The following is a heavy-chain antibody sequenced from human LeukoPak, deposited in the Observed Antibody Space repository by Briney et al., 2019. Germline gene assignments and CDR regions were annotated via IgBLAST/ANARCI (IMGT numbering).Heavy chain of an antibody. J-gene: IGHJ4*02. CDR2: INPSGGST. Sequence: ASVKVSCKASGYTFTSNYMHWVRQAPGQGLEWMGIINPSGGSTSYAQKFQGRVTMTRDMSTSTVYMELSSLRSEDTAVYYCARRGIAAAADYWGQGTLVTVSS. CDR3: ARRGIAAAADY. CDR1: GYTFTSNY. D-gene: IGHD6-13*01. V-gene: IGHV1-46*01.